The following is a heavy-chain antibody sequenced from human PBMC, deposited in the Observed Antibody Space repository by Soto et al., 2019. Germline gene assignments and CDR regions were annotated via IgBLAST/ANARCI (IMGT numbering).Heavy chain of an antibody. CDR1: GFTLSSYS. CDR2: ISSSSSYI. V-gene: IGHV3-21*01. Sequence: RAGSLRLSCAASGFTLSSYSMNWVRQAPGKGLEWVSSISSSSSYIYYADSVKGRFTISRDNAKNSLYLQMNSLRAEDTAVYYCARGGVHNYYYYGMDVWGQGTTVTVSS. J-gene: IGHJ6*02. D-gene: IGHD1-1*01. CDR3: ARGGVHNYYYYGMDV.